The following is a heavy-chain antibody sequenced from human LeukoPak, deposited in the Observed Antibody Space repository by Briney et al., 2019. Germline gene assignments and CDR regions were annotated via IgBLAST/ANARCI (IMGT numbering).Heavy chain of an antibody. CDR3: ANYSSVSYFAY. J-gene: IGHJ4*02. V-gene: IGHV3-30*18. Sequence: PGGSLRLSCAASGFTFSNYGMHWVRQAPGKGLEWVALISYDGSNKYYADSVKGRFTISRDNSKNTLYLQMISLRAEDTAVYYCANYSSVSYFAYWGQGTLVTVSS. CDR1: GFTFSNYG. CDR2: ISYDGSNK. D-gene: IGHD3-10*01.